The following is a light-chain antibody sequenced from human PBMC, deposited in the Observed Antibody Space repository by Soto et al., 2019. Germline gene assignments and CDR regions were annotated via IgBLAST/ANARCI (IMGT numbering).Light chain of an antibody. Sequence: PATLSLSPGERATLSCRASQSVSSYLAWYQQKPGQAPRLLIYDASNRATGIPARFSGSGSGTDFTLTISRLEPEDFAVYYCQQYGSSPPITFGQGTRLEI. CDR3: QQYGSSPPIT. CDR2: DAS. CDR1: QSVSSY. V-gene: IGKV3-20*01. J-gene: IGKJ5*01.